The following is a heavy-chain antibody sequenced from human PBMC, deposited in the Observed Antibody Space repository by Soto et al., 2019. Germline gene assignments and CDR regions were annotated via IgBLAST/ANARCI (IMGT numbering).Heavy chain of an antibody. D-gene: IGHD3-16*01. CDR3: ARLRSYDSRGPKY. J-gene: IGHJ4*02. V-gene: IGHV4-4*02. CDR2: IYPSGST. CDR1: SDSITNTDW. Sequence: SETLSLTCAVSSDSITNTDWWSWVRQPPGKGLEWIGEIYPSGSTKYNPSLKSRGAISMYKSKMQFSLRLTSVTAADTAVYYCARLRSYDSRGPKYWGQGTLVTVSS.